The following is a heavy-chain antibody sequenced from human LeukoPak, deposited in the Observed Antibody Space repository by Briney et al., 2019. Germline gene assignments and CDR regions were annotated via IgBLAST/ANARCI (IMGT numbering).Heavy chain of an antibody. J-gene: IGHJ4*02. D-gene: IGHD6-19*01. Sequence: GGSLRLSCAPSGFTFSIYEMNWVRQAPGKGLEWVSAISGSGGSTYYADSVKGRFTISRDNSKNTLYLQMNSLRAEDTAVYYCAKDLYSSGWYDYWGQGTLVTVSS. V-gene: IGHV3-23*01. CDR3: AKDLYSSGWYDY. CDR1: GFTFSIYE. CDR2: ISGSGGST.